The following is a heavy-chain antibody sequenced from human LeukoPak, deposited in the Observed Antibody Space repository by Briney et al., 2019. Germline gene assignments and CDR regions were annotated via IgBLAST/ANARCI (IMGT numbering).Heavy chain of an antibody. CDR2: INPNSGAT. V-gene: IGHV1-2*02. J-gene: IGHJ3*02. D-gene: IGHD3-22*01. CDR3: AREGRYYDSSDYYYEGGAFDI. Sequence: ASVKVSCKASGFTFTGYYTHWVRQAPGQGLEWMGWINPNSGATNYAQKFPGRVTMTRDTSISTVYMELNRLRSDDTAVYYCAREGRYYDSSDYYYEGGAFDIWGQGTMVTVSS. CDR1: GFTFTGYY.